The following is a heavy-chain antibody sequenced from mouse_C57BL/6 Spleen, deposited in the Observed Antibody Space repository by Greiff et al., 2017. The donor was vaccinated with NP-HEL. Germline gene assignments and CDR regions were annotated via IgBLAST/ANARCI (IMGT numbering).Heavy chain of an antibody. V-gene: IGHV1-52*01. CDR3: ARDHYYGSSSYYAMDY. D-gene: IGHD1-1*01. CDR1: GYTFTSYW. J-gene: IGHJ4*01. CDR2: IDPSDSET. Sequence: QVQLKQPGAELVRPGSSVKLSCKASGYTFTSYWMHWVKQRPIQGLEWIGNIDPSDSETHYNQKFKDKATLTVDKSSSTAYMQLSSLTSEDSAVYYCARDHYYGSSSYYAMDYWGQGTSVTVSS.